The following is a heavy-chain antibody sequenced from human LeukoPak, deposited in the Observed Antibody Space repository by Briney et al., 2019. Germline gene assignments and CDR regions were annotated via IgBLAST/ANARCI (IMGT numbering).Heavy chain of an antibody. CDR2: IPSSGGST. D-gene: IGHD3-22*01. Sequence: GGSLTVSCAASGFTFNSYAMSWVRQAPGKGLEWVSTIPSSGGSTYYAESVKGRFTISRDNSKNTLHVQMNSLRAEDTAVYYCAKHMGSSSGYYFPDWGQGTMVTDSS. CDR3: AKHMGSSSGYYFPD. J-gene: IGHJ4*02. CDR1: GFTFNSYA. V-gene: IGHV3-23*01.